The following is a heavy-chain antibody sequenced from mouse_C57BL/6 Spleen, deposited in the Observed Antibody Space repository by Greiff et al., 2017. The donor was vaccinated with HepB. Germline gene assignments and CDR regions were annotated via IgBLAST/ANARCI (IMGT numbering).Heavy chain of an antibody. D-gene: IGHD2-4*01. Sequence: QVQLQQPGAELVKPGASVKLSCKASGFTFTSYWLHWVKQRPGQGLEWIGMIHPNSGSTNYNEKFKSKATLTVDKSSSTAYMQHSSMTSEDSAVYYCARLGGWAYEYDAYFDYWGKGTTLTVSS. V-gene: IGHV1-64*01. CDR3: ARLGGWAYEYDAYFDY. J-gene: IGHJ2*01. CDR1: GFTFTSYW. CDR2: IHPNSGST.